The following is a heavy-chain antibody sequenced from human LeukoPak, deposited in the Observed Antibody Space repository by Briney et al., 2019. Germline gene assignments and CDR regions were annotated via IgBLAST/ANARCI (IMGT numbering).Heavy chain of an antibody. D-gene: IGHD6-13*01. J-gene: IGHJ6*02. CDR3: ARDGRRLQAAAGPRGLMDYYGMDV. V-gene: IGHV4-34*01. CDR1: GGSFSGYY. Sequence: SETLSLTCAVYGGSFSGYYWSWIRQPPGKGLEWIGEINHSGSTNYNPSLKSRVTISVDTSKNQFSLKLSSVTAADTAVYYCARDGRRLQAAAGPRGLMDYYGMDVWGQGTTVTVSS. CDR2: INHSGST.